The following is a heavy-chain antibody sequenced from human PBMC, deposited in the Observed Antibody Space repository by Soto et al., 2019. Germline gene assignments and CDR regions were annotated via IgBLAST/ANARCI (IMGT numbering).Heavy chain of an antibody. CDR3: SNGGYLGIDAFDM. J-gene: IGHJ3*02. CDR1: GFTFSRYP. V-gene: IGHV3-23*01. D-gene: IGHD7-27*01. CDR2: ISGSGSTK. Sequence: EVPLLESGGGLVKPGGSLRLSCAASGFTFSRYPMSWVRQAPGKGLEWVSSISGSGSTKNYADSVKGRFTISRDNSKNTLYLQMNSLRVEDTAVYYCSNGGYLGIDAFDMWGQGTMVTVSS.